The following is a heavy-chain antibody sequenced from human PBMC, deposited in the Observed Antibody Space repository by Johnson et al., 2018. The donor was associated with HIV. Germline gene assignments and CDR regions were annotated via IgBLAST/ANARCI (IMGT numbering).Heavy chain of an antibody. J-gene: IGHJ3*02. V-gene: IGHV3-9*01. Sequence: VQLVESGGGLVQPGRSLRLSCAASGFSFDDYAMYWVRQAPGKGLEWVSAIGWDSGSIGYADSVKGRFTISRDNAQNSLYLQMNRLRAEDTALYYCAKDIRGSLGAFDIWGQGTMVTVSS. D-gene: IGHD1-26*01. CDR2: IGWDSGSI. CDR1: GFSFDDYA. CDR3: AKDIRGSLGAFDI.